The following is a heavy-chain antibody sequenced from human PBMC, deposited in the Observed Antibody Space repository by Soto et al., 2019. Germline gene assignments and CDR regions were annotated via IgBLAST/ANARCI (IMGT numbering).Heavy chain of an antibody. CDR1: GGSISSYY. J-gene: IGHJ5*02. Sequence: PSETLSLTCTVSGGSISSYYWSWIRQPPGKGLEWIGHVYSSGSTNYNPSLESRVTISVDTSKNQFSLKLTSLTAADTAVYYCARRVQANSAVVQGNWLDPWGQGTLVTVSS. CDR3: ARRVQANSAVVQGNWLDP. CDR2: VYSSGST. V-gene: IGHV4-59*08. D-gene: IGHD5-18*01.